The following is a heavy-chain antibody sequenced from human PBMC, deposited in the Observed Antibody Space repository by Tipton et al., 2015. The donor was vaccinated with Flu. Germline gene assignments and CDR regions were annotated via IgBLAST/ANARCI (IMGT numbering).Heavy chain of an antibody. CDR2: IGTSGSTV. J-gene: IGHJ6*02. CDR1: SLTFSSYE. V-gene: IGHV3-48*03. D-gene: IGHD2/OR15-2a*01. CDR3: AASMVISNYWAGSSYYAMDV. Sequence: GSLRLSCAASSLTFSSYEMNWVRQAPGRGLEWISYIGTSGSTVYYADSVKGRFTISRDNAKNSLYLQMNSLRVEDTAVYYCAASMVISNYWAGSSYYAMDVWGQGTTVTVSS.